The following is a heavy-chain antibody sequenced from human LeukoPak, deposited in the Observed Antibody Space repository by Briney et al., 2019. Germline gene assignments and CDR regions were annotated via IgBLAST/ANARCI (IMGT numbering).Heavy chain of an antibody. J-gene: IGHJ6*02. CDR1: GYTFTGYY. Sequence: ASVKVSCKASGYTFTGYYLHWVRQAPGQGLEWMGWINHNSGGNNYAQKFQGRVTMTRATSISTAYIELSRLRSDDTAVYYCASPAGPLDYYYGMDVWGQGTTVTVSS. CDR2: INHNSGGN. V-gene: IGHV1-2*02. CDR3: ASPAGPLDYYYGMDV.